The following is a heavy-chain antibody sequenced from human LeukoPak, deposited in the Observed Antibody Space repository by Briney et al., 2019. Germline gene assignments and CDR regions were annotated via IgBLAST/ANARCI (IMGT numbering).Heavy chain of an antibody. CDR2: ISSGSTI. J-gene: IGHJ4*02. D-gene: IGHD2-15*01. CDR3: ARFVGGHYFDY. Sequence: PGGSLRLSCVASGFTFNTFSMNWVRQTPGKGLEWISYISSGSTIYYADSVKGRFTISRDNAKNSLYLQMHSLRAEDTAVYYCARFVGGHYFDYWGQGTLVTVSS. V-gene: IGHV3-48*01. CDR1: GFTFNTFS.